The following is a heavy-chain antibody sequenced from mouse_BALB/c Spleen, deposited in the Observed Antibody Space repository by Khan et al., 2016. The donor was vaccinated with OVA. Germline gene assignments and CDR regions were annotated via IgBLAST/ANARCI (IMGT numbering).Heavy chain of an antibody. V-gene: IGHV3-1*02. Sequence: EVQLQESGPGLVKPSQSLSLSCTASGYSITSGYGWYWNRQFAGNKLEWMGYITYSGSTNYNPSFKSRITFTRAPSKNPFYLQLNSVTTEDTATYYCTRTAGITYWGQGTTVTVSS. CDR1: GYSITSGYG. D-gene: IGHD1-2*01. CDR3: TRTAGITY. J-gene: IGHJ2*01. CDR2: ITYSGST.